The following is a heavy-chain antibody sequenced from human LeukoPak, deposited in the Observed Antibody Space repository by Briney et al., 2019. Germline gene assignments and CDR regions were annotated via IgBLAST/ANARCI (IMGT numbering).Heavy chain of an antibody. V-gene: IGHV1-2*02. CDR2: INPNSGGT. Sequence: GASVKVSCKASGYTFTSYDINWVRQATGQGLEWMGWINPNSGGTNYAQKFQGRVTMTRDTSISTAYMELSRLRSDDTAVYYCARCGEWLFIDAFDIWGQGTMVTVSS. J-gene: IGHJ3*02. CDR1: GYTFTSYD. D-gene: IGHD3-3*01. CDR3: ARCGEWLFIDAFDI.